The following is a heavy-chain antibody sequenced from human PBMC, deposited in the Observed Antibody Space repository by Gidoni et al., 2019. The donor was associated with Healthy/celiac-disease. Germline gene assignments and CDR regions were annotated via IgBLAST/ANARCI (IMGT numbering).Heavy chain of an antibody. CDR2: IKQDGSEK. J-gene: IGHJ6*02. D-gene: IGHD3-3*01. CDR1: GFTFSSYW. Sequence: EVQLVESGGGLFQPGGSLRLSCAASGFTFSSYWMSWVRQAPGKGLEWGANIKQDGSEKYYVDSVKGRFTISRDNAKNSLYLQMNSLRAEDTAVYYCARTEYDFWSGYYTGLGGYYGMDVWGQGTTVTVSS. V-gene: IGHV3-7*03. CDR3: ARTEYDFWSGYYTGLGGYYGMDV.